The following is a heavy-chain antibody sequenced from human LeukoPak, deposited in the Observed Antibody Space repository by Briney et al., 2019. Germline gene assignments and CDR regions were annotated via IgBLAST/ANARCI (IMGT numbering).Heavy chain of an antibody. V-gene: IGHV3-20*04. Sequence: GGSLRLSCAASGFTFDDYGMSWVRQAPGKGLEWVSGINWNGGSTGYADSVKGRFTISRDNAENSLYLQMNSLRAEETALYYCARGIRYDTLTGYWGEYYYYYMDVWGKGTTVTVSS. CDR3: ARGIRYDTLTGYWGEYYYYYMDV. CDR1: GFTFDDYG. J-gene: IGHJ6*03. D-gene: IGHD3-9*01. CDR2: INWNGGST.